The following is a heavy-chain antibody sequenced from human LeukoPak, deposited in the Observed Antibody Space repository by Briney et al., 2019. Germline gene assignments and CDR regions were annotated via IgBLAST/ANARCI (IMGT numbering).Heavy chain of an antibody. Sequence: GGSLRLSCAASGFTFSNAWMSWVRQAPGKGLEWVSAISYDGSTQFYADSVKGRFTISKDTSKNTLFLQMNSLRDEDTAVYFCAKDGLDGSSFYFLDSWGQGSLVTVSS. CDR3: AKDGLDGSSFYFLDS. V-gene: IGHV3-30*18. CDR1: GFTFSNAW. D-gene: IGHD6-13*01. CDR2: ISYDGSTQ. J-gene: IGHJ4*02.